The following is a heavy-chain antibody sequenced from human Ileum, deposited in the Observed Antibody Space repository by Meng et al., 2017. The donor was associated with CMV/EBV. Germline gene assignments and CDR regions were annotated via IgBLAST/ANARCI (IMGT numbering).Heavy chain of an antibody. CDR3: TTGSVYSPPGQFHQ. D-gene: IGHD5/OR15-5a*01. J-gene: IGHJ4*02. V-gene: IGHV4-4*02. CDR1: GGSISRANG. Sequence: SGGSISRANGWTWVRQTPGKGLEWIGEVYRGGNAMYNPSLQSRLTISVDDSTNQVSLRLRSVTAADTAMYYCTTGSVYSPPGQFHQWGQGTLVTVSS. CDR2: VYRGGNA.